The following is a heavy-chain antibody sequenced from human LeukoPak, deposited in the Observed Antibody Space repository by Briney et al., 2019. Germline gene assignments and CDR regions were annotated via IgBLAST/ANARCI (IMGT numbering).Heavy chain of an antibody. CDR2: ISAYNGNT. D-gene: IGHD3-3*01. V-gene: IGHV1-18*01. J-gene: IGHJ4*02. Sequence: ASVKVSCKASGYTFTSYGISWVRQAPGQGSEWMGWISAYNGNTKYAQKFQCRLTMTTHTSTSTAYMELRSLRSDDTAVYYCARQPRFLEWLSPFDYWGQGTLVTVSS. CDR3: ARQPRFLEWLSPFDY. CDR1: GYTFTSYG.